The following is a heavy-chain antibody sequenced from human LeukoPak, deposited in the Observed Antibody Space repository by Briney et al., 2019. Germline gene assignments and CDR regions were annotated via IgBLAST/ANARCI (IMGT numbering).Heavy chain of an antibody. CDR2: INHSGST. J-gene: IGHJ4*02. CDR3: ARTGDVSGSYSIDY. V-gene: IGHV4-34*01. D-gene: IGHD1-26*01. CDR1: GGSFSGYY. Sequence: PSETLSPTCAVYGGSFSGYYWSWIRQPPGKGLEWIGEINHSGSTNYNPSLKSRVTISVDTSKNQFSLKLSSVTAADTAVYYCARTGDVSGSYSIDYWGQGTLVTVFS.